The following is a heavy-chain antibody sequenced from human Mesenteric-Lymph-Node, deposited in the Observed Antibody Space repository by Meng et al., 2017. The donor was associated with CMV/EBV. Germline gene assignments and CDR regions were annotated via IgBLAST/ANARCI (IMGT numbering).Heavy chain of an antibody. CDR1: GLTFSDYG. Sequence: LSLTCAASGLTFSDYGMHWVRQAAGKGLEWVTFIHYDGSNKYYADSVRGRFTISRDNSKNMLYLQMNSLRAEDTAVYFCAKSGVVDATPLTHWGQGTLVTVSS. V-gene: IGHV3-30*02. CDR3: AKSGVVDATPLTH. CDR2: IHYDGSNK. J-gene: IGHJ4*02. D-gene: IGHD2-15*01.